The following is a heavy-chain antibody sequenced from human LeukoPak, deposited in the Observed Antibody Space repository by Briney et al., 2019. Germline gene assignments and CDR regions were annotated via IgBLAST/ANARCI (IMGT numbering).Heavy chain of an antibody. Sequence: PGGSLRLSCAASGFTFSSYAMHWVRQAPGKGLEWVAVISYDGSNKYYADSVKGRFTISRDNSKNTLYLQMNSLRAEDTAVYYCAKDKSGSYQPNFDYWGQGTLVTVSS. V-gene: IGHV3-30-3*01. D-gene: IGHD1-26*01. CDR1: GFTFSSYA. CDR2: ISYDGSNK. J-gene: IGHJ4*02. CDR3: AKDKSGSYQPNFDY.